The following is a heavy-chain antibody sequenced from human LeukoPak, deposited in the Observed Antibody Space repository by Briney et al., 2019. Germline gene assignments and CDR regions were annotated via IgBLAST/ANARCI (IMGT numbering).Heavy chain of an antibody. V-gene: IGHV3-30*18. Sequence: GGSLRLSCAASGFTFSGFGMHWVRQAPGKGLEWVAVIPYDGSLKHYLDSVKGRFTISRDNSKNTVVLQMDSLRVEDTAIYYCAKKFSYGSGAGDALDIWGHGTLVTVSS. J-gene: IGHJ3*02. CDR3: AKKFSYGSGAGDALDI. CDR2: IPYDGSLK. CDR1: GFTFSGFG. D-gene: IGHD3-10*01.